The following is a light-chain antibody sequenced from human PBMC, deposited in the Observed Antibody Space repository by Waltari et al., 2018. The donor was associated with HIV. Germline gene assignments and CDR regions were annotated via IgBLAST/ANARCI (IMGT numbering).Light chain of an antibody. CDR3: QQYDGWPPWYT. V-gene: IGKV3-15*01. CDR1: QSVSNN. CDR2: GAS. J-gene: IGKJ2*01. Sequence: EIVMTQSPASLSVYPGERATLSCRASQSVSNNLAWYQQKPGQAPRLLIYGASTRATGIPARFSGSGSGTEFTLTISSLQSEDFAVYYCQQYDGWPPWYTFGQGTKLEIK.